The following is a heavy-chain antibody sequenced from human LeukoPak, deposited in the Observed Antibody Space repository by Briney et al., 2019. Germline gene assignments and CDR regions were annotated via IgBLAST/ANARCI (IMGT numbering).Heavy chain of an antibody. CDR3: AKDRSSWYANNAFDI. D-gene: IGHD6-13*01. Sequence: GGSLRLSCAASGFTFSSYAMSWVRQAPGKGLEWVSGISGSGNTTYYADSVKGRFTISRDNSKNTLYLQMNSLRAEDTAVYYCAKDRSSWYANNAFDIWGQGTMVTVSS. J-gene: IGHJ3*02. V-gene: IGHV3-23*01. CDR2: ISGSGNTT. CDR1: GFTFSSYA.